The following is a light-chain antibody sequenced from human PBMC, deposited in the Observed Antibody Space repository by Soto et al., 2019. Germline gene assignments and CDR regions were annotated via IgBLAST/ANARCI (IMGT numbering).Light chain of an antibody. CDR3: VLYRGNGISV. CDR2: STN. J-gene: IGLJ2*01. CDR1: SGSVSTNYY. V-gene: IGLV8-61*01. Sequence: QTVVTQEPSFSVSPGGTVTLTCGLSSGSVSTNYYPSWYQQTPGQAPRTLIYSTNTRSSGVPDRFSGSILGNKAALTITGAQAEDESDYYCVLYRGNGISVFGGGTKLTVL.